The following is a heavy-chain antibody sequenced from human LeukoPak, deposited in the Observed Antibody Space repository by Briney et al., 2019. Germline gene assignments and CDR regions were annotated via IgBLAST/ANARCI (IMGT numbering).Heavy chain of an antibody. CDR3: AGMITDYFDY. V-gene: IGHV3-11*06. CDR2: ISGSSGYT. D-gene: IGHD3-16*01. CDR1: GFTFSDYY. Sequence: PGGSLRLSCAASGFTFSDYYMSWIRQAPGKGLKWVSYISGSSGYTNYADPVKGRFTISRDNAKNSLYLQMNSLRAEDTAVYYCAGMITDYFDYWGQGTLVTVSS. J-gene: IGHJ4*02.